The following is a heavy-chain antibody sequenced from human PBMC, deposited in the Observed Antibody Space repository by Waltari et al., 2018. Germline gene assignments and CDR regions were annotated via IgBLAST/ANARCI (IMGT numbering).Heavy chain of an antibody. Sequence: QVQLVESGGGVVQPGRSLRLSCAASGFTFSSYAMHWVRQAPGKGLEWVAVISYDGSNKYYADSVKGRFTISRDNAKNSLYLQMNSLRAEDTAVYYCAVGSSGWYSYFDYWGQGTLVTVSS. V-gene: IGHV3-30-3*01. D-gene: IGHD6-19*01. CDR1: GFTFSSYA. CDR2: ISYDGSNK. CDR3: AVGSSGWYSYFDY. J-gene: IGHJ4*02.